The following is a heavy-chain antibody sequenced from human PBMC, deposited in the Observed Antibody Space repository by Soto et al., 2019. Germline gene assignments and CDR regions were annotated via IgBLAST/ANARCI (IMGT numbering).Heavy chain of an antibody. D-gene: IGHD6-13*01. CDR2: IYYSGST. Sequence: SETLSLTCTVSGGSISSGDYYWSWIRHPPGKGLEWIGYIYYSGSTYYNPSLKSRVTISVDTSKNQFSLKLSSVTAADTAVYYCAREVRAAAGRDYYYYGMDVWGQGTTVTVS. J-gene: IGHJ6*02. CDR1: GGSISSGDYY. V-gene: IGHV4-30-4*01. CDR3: AREVRAAAGRDYYYYGMDV.